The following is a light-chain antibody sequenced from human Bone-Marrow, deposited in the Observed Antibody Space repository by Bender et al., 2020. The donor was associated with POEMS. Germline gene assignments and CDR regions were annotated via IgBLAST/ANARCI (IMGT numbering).Light chain of an antibody. J-gene: IGLJ2*01. V-gene: IGLV1-36*01. Sequence: QSVVTQPPSLSEAPRQRVTISCSGSSSNIGNHGVNWYQQLPGEAPKLLIYKNDRRPSGVPDRFSGSKSGTSASLAISGLRSEDEADYYCSSCTSSSTVVFGGGTKVTVL. CDR2: KND. CDR3: SSCTSSSTVV. CDR1: SSNIGNHG.